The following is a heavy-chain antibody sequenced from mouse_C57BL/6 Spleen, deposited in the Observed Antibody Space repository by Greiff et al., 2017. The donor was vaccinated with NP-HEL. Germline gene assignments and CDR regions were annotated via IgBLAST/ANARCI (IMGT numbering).Heavy chain of an antibody. Sequence: VQLQQSGAELVKPGASVKLSCKASGYTFTSYWMQWVKQRPGQGLEWIGEIDPSDSYTNYNQKFKGKATLTVDTSSSTAYMQLSSLTSEDSAVYYCAREGSSYEKAWFAYWGQGTLVTVSA. CDR2: IDPSDSYT. J-gene: IGHJ3*01. CDR3: AREGSSYEKAWFAY. D-gene: IGHD1-1*01. CDR1: GYTFTSYW. V-gene: IGHV1-50*01.